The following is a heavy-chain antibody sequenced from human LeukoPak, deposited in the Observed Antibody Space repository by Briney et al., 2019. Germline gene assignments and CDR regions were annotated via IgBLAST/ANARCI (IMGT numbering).Heavy chain of an antibody. D-gene: IGHD2-8*01. V-gene: IGHV3-23*01. Sequence: GGSLRPSCAASGFTFSSYAMSLVRQAPGKGLGWASAISGSGGSTYYADSVKGRFTISRDNPKNTLYLQMNSLRAEDTAVYYCAKEGLMVYAASEIDYWGQGTLVTVSS. CDR3: AKEGLMVYAASEIDY. J-gene: IGHJ4*02. CDR2: ISGSGGST. CDR1: GFTFSSYA.